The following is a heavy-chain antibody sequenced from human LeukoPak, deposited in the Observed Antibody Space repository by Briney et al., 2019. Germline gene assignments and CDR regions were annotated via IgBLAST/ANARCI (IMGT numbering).Heavy chain of an antibody. V-gene: IGHV3-30*03. CDR1: GFTFSSYG. CDR2: ISYDGSNK. J-gene: IGHJ4*02. D-gene: IGHD3-10*01. CDR3: ARALMYYYGSGSSEGLHDY. Sequence: GGSLRLSCAASGFTFSSYGMHWVRQAPGKGLEWVAVISYDGSNKYYADSVKGRFTISRDNAKNTLYLQMNSLRAEDTAVYYCARALMYYYGSGSSEGLHDYWGQGTLVTVSS.